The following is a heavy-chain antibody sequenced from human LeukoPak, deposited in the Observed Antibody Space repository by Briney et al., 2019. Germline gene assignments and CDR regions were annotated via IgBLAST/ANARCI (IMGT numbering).Heavy chain of an antibody. CDR3: ARDVSRTSWTWR. Sequence: SETLSLTCTVSGGSISSSSYYWGWIRQPPGKGLEWIGSIYYSGSTYYNPSLKSRVTISVDTSSNQFSLKLTSATAADTAVYYCARDVSRTSWTWRWGQGTVVTVSS. CDR2: IYYSGST. D-gene: IGHD2-2*01. V-gene: IGHV4-39*01. J-gene: IGHJ3*01. CDR1: GGSISSSSYY.